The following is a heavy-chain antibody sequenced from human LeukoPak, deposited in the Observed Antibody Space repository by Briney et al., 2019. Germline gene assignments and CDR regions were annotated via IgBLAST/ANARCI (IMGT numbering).Heavy chain of an antibody. CDR3: SYGGGSSTFDP. CDR1: GGTFSSYA. CDR2: IIPIFGTA. J-gene: IGHJ5*02. Sequence: ASVKVSCKASGGTFSSYAISWVRQAPGQGLEWMGGIIPIFGTANYAQEFQGRVTITADESTSTAYMELSSLRSEDTAVYYCSYGGGSSTFDPWGQGTLVTVSS. V-gene: IGHV1-69*13. D-gene: IGHD2-2*01.